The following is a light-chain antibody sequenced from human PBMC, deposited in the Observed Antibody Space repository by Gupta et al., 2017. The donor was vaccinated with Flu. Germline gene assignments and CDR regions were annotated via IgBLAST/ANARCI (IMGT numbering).Light chain of an antibody. J-gene: IGKJ1*01. CDR3: MQGSRWPWA. CDR2: WGS. CDR1: QSLVYSDGNIY. Sequence: VTLGQPASISCRASQSLVYSDGNIYLHWFQQRPGQSPRRLIYWGSHRDSGVPDRFSGSGSGTDFTLEISRVEAEDVGVYYCMQGSRWPWAFGQGTKVEIK. V-gene: IGKV2-30*01.